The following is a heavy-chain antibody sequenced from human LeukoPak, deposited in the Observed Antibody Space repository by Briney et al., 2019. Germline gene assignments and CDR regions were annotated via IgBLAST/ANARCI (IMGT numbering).Heavy chain of an antibody. CDR1: GFTFSSHW. J-gene: IGHJ5*02. CDR2: ISGDGTAT. CDR3: TRRVSATRWFDP. D-gene: IGHD5/OR15-5a*01. Sequence: AGGSLRLSCAASGFTFSSHWMHWVRQAPGKGLVWVSRISGDGTATIYADSVKGRFTISRDNADNTLYLQMTSLRVEDTVVYYCTRRVSATRWFDPWGQGTLVTVSS. V-gene: IGHV3-74*01.